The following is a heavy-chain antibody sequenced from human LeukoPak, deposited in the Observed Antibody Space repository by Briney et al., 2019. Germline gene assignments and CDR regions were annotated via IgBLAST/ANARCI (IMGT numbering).Heavy chain of an antibody. CDR1: GGSISSSSYY. CDR2: IYYSGST. D-gene: IGHD5-24*01. CDR3: ARLEMATPFDY. V-gene: IGHV4-39*01. Sequence: KPSETLSLTCTVSGGSISSSSYYWGWIRQPPGKGLEWIGSIYYSGSTYYNPSLKSRVTISVDTSKNQFSLKLSSVTAADTAVYYCARLEMATPFDYRGQGTLVTVSS. J-gene: IGHJ4*02.